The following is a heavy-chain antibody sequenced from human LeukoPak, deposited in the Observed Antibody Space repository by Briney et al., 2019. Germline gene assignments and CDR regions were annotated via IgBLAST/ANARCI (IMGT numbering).Heavy chain of an antibody. CDR1: GIIFSKYG. J-gene: IGHJ3*02. CDR2: VLGSGVPT. CDR3: AKDPNGDYIGTFDI. Sequence: PGGSLRLSCAASGIIFSKYGMSWVRQAPVKGLEWVATVLGSGVPTYYADSVQGRFTISRDNSKNTLYLQMSSLRAEDTAIYYCAKDPNGDYIGTFDIWGQGTTVIVS. V-gene: IGHV3-23*01. D-gene: IGHD4-17*01.